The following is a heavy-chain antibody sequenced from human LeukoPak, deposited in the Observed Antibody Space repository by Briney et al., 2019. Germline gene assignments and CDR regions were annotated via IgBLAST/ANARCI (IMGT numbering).Heavy chain of an antibody. CDR3: ARVQYYYDSSGYYGHFDY. CDR1: GYTFTSYG. CDR2: ISAYNGNT. V-gene: IGHV1-18*01. D-gene: IGHD3-22*01. Sequence: GASVKVSCKASGYTFTSYGISWVRQAPGQGLEWMGWISAYNGNTNYAQKLQGRVTMTTDTSTSTAYMELRSLRSDDTAVYYCARVQYYYDSSGYYGHFDYWGQGTLVTVSS. J-gene: IGHJ4*02.